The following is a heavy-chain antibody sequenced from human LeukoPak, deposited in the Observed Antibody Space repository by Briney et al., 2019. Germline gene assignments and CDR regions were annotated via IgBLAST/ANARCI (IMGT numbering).Heavy chain of an antibody. CDR2: IYHSGST. V-gene: IGHV4-30-2*01. Sequence: PSETLSLTCAVSGGSISSGGYSWSWIRQPPGKGLEWIGYIYHSGSTYYNPSLKSRVTISVGRSKNQFSLKLSSVTAADTAVYYCARGYCSSTSCWFDPWGQGTLVTVSS. D-gene: IGHD2-2*01. CDR1: GGSISSGGYS. CDR3: ARGYCSSTSCWFDP. J-gene: IGHJ5*02.